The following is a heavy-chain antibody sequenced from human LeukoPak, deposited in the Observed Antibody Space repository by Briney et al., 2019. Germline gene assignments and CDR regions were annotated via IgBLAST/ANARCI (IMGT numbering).Heavy chain of an antibody. Sequence: GGSLRLSCAASGFTFSNAWMSWVRQAPGKGLEWVGRIKSKTDGETTDYAEPVKGRFTISRDDSENTLYLQMNSLKTEDTAVYCCTYDFWSGYYYHGMDVWGQGTTVTVSS. CDR2: IKSKTDGETT. V-gene: IGHV3-15*01. D-gene: IGHD3-3*01. J-gene: IGHJ6*02. CDR1: GFTFSNAW. CDR3: TYDFWSGYYYHGMDV.